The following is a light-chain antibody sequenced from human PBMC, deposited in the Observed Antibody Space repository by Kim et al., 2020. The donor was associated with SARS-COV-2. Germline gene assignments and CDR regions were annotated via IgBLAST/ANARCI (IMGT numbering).Light chain of an antibody. CDR3: QHFDNSPRMYT. CDR1: QSFGRNY. Sequence: PGERAPLSCRASQSFGRNYLAWYQQRPGQAPRLLIYGASTRATGVPDRFSGSGSGTDFTLTISRLEPEDFAVYYCQHFDNSPRMYTFGQGTKLEI. CDR2: GAS. J-gene: IGKJ2*01. V-gene: IGKV3-20*01.